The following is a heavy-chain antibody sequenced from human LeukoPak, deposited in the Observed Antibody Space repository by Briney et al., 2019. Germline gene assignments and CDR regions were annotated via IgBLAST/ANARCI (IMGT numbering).Heavy chain of an antibody. CDR2: IYCSGYT. Sequence: GSLRLSCAASGFTFSSYSMNWVRQPPGKGLEWIGCIYCSGYTNYKSSLKSRVTISVDTSKNQFSLKLSSVTAADTAVYYCARTTMVRGTYYMDVWGKGTTVTVSS. CDR3: ARTTMVRGTYYMDV. J-gene: IGHJ6*03. D-gene: IGHD3-10*01. V-gene: IGHV4-59*01. CDR1: GFTFSSYS.